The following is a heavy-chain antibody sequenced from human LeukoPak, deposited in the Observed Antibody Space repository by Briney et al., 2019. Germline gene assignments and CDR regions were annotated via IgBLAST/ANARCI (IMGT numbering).Heavy chain of an antibody. CDR2: IYHSGST. V-gene: IGHV4-30-2*01. CDR1: GGSISSGGYS. Sequence: SQTLSLTCAVSGGSISSGGYSWSWIRQPPGKGLEWIGYIYHSGSTYYNPSLKSRVTISVDRSKNQFSLKLSSVTAADTAVYYCARASGVGCSSTSCYFFDYWGQGTLVTVSS. J-gene: IGHJ4*02. D-gene: IGHD2-2*01. CDR3: ARASGVGCSSTSCYFFDY.